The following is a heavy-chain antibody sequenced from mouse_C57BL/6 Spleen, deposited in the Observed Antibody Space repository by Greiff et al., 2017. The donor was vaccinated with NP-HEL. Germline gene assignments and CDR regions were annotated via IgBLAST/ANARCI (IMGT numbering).Heavy chain of an antibody. CDR2: INPSSGYT. D-gene: IGHD1-1*01. CDR3: ARDGSMDAMDY. V-gene: IGHV1-4*01. Sequence: QVHVKQSGAELARPGASVKMSCKASGYTFTSYTMHWVKQRPGQGLEWIGYINPSSGYTKYNQKFKDKATLTADKSSSTAYMQLSSLTSEDSAVYYFARDGSMDAMDYWGQGTSVTVSS. CDR1: GYTFTSYT. J-gene: IGHJ4*01.